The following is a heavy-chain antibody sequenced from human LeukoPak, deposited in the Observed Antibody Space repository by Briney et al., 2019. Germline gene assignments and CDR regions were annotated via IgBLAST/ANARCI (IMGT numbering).Heavy chain of an antibody. V-gene: IGHV3-23*01. CDR2: VTGNGAET. J-gene: IGHJ4*02. CDR1: GFLLFNYG. CDR3: AKRDGPYFFDY. Sequence: GGSLRLSCAASGFLLFNYGMNWVRQAPGKGLEWVSVVTGNGAETKYADSVKGRFTVFRDNSKNMLYLQMDRLRADDTAVYYCAKRDGPYFFDYWGQGTPVTVSS.